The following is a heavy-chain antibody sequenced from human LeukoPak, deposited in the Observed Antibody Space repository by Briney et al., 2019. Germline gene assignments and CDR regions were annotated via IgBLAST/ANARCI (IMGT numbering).Heavy chain of an antibody. CDR1: GFTFNNAW. Sequence: PGGSLRLSCAASGFTFNNAWMSWVRQAPGKGLEWVGRIKSKTDGGTTDYAAPVKGRFTISRDDSKNTLYLQINSLNTEDTAVYCCTTDLRWEVPPFDYWGQGTLVTVSS. V-gene: IGHV3-15*01. CDR2: IKSKTDGGTT. D-gene: IGHD1-26*01. J-gene: IGHJ4*02. CDR3: TTDLRWEVPPFDY.